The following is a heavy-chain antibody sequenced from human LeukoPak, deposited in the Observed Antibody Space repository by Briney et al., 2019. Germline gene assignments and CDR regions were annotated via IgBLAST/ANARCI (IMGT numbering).Heavy chain of an antibody. CDR1: AGSINSGDYY. CDR2: IYSPGT. D-gene: IGHD3-22*01. V-gene: IGHV4-61*02. CDR3: ARGIGTSYDSSRDAFDI. Sequence: PSQTLSLTCTVSAGSINSGDYYWSWIRQPAGKGLEWIGRIYSPGTNYNYNPSVKSRVTISIDMSKNQFSLKLTSVTAADTAVYYCARGIGTSYDSSRDAFDIWGQGTMVTVSS. J-gene: IGHJ3*02.